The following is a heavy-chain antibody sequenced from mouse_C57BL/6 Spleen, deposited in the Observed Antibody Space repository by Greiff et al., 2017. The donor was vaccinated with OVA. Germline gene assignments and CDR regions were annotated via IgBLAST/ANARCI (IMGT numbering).Heavy chain of an antibody. V-gene: IGHV5-16*01. D-gene: IGHD4-1*01. J-gene: IGHJ2*01. Sequence: EVKLMESEGGLVQPGSSMKLSCTASGFTFSDYYMAWVRQVPEKGLEWVANINYDGSSTYYLDSLKSRFIISRDNAKNILYLQMSSLKSEDTATYYCARDGWDGFDYWGQGTTLTVSS. CDR2: INYDGSST. CDR1: GFTFSDYY. CDR3: ARDGWDGFDY.